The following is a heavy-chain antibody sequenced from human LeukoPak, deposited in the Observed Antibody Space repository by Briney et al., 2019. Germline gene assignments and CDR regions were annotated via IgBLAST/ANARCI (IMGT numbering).Heavy chain of an antibody. D-gene: IGHD6-13*01. CDR2: IIPIFGTA. J-gene: IGHJ3*02. CDR3: AREGIAAAAGAFDI. V-gene: IGHV1-69*06. Sequence: SVKVSCKASGYTFTSYAMNWVRQAPGQGLEWMGGIIPIFGTANYAQKFQGRVTITADKSTSTAYMELSSLRSEDTAVYYCAREGIAAAAGAFDIWGQGTMVTVSS. CDR1: GYTFTSYA.